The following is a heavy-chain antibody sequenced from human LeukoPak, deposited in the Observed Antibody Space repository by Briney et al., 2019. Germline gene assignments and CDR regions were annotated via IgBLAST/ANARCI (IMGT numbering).Heavy chain of an antibody. CDR2: ISDGSSTI. Sequence: GGSQRLSCADSGFTFSNYNLNWVRQAPGKGLEWVSYISDGSSTIYYADSVRGRFTISRDNAKNSLYLQINSLRDEDTAVYYCARETVGLDYWGQETLVTVSS. J-gene: IGHJ4*02. D-gene: IGHD4-17*01. CDR3: ARETVGLDY. V-gene: IGHV3-48*02. CDR1: GFTFSNYN.